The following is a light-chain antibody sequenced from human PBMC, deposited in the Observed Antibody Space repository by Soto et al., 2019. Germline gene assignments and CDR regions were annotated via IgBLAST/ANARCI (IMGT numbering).Light chain of an antibody. CDR3: QTWGTGSWV. Sequence: QAVVTQSPSAPAPLGASVKLTCTLYGGHSGYAIAWHQQQPEKGPRFLMKVNNDGSHNKGDGIPDRFSGSSSGPERYLTISSLQSEDEADYYCQTWGTGSWVFGGGTQLTVL. CDR1: GGHSGYA. CDR2: VNNDGSH. V-gene: IGLV4-69*01. J-gene: IGLJ3*02.